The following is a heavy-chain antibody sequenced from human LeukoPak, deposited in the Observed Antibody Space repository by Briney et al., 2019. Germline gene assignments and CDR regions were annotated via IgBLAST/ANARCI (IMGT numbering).Heavy chain of an antibody. CDR1: GGSISSSSYY. D-gene: IGHD3-3*01. V-gene: IGHV4-39*07. Sequence: PSETLSLTCTVSGGSISSSSYYWGWIRQPPGTGLEWIGSIYYSGSTYYNPSLKSRVTISVDTSKNQFSLKLSSVTAADTAVYYCARTYDFWRTAHHWFDPWGQGTLVTVSS. J-gene: IGHJ5*02. CDR2: IYYSGST. CDR3: ARTYDFWRTAHHWFDP.